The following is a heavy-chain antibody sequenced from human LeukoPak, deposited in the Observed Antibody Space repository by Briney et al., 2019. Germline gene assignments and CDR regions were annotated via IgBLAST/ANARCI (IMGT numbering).Heavy chain of an antibody. D-gene: IGHD1-26*01. CDR1: GFTSSSYA. CDR2: ISGSGDIT. V-gene: IGHV3-23*01. J-gene: IGHJ6*03. Sequence: GGSLRLSCAASGFTSSSYAISWVRHAPGKGRGWVSAISGSGDITYYAGSVKGRFTISRENSKKTLYLQMNSLRAEGTAVYYCAKSQRGYYPRRTYYYYMDVWGKGTTVTVSS. CDR3: AKSQRGYYPRRTYYYYMDV.